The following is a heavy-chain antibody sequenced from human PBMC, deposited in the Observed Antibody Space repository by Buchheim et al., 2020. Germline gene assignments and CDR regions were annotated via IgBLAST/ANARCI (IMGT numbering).Heavy chain of an antibody. CDR1: GGSISSGGYS. V-gene: IGHV4-30-4*07. D-gene: IGHD2-21*02. CDR2: IYYSGST. CDR3: ARVKVGDCGGDCYTVDY. Sequence: QVQLQESGPGLVKPSQTLSLTCAVSGGSISSGGYSWSWIRQPPGKGLEWIGYIYYSGSTYYNPSLKSRVTISVDTSKNQLSLKLSSVTAADTAVYYCARVKVGDCGGDCYTVDYWGQGTL. J-gene: IGHJ4*02.